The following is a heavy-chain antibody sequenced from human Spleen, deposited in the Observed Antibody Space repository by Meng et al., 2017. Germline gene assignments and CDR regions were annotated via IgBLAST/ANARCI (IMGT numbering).Heavy chain of an antibody. D-gene: IGHD3-16*02. J-gene: IGHJ4*02. Sequence: QVQLQQWGAGLLTPSETLSLTCAVYGASFSDYYWSWIRQPPGKGLEWIGEINHGGSTNYNPSLKSRVTISEDTSKSQFSLNLRSVTAADTAVYYCARGLWGSYRYEDYWGQGTLVTVSS. CDR3: ARGLWGSYRYEDY. CDR1: GASFSDYY. V-gene: IGHV4-34*01. CDR2: INHGGST.